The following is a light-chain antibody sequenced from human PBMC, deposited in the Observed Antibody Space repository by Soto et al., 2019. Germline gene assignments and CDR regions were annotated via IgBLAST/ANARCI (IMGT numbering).Light chain of an antibody. V-gene: IGLV2-11*01. Sequence: QSALTQPRSVSGSPGQSVTISCTGNSTDVGGYNYVSWYQQHPGKAPKVMIYDVSKRPSGVPDRFSGSKSGNTASLTISGLQAEDEADYYCCSYGGYYNYVFGTGTKLTVL. CDR3: CSYGGYYNYV. CDR1: STDVGGYNY. CDR2: DVS. J-gene: IGLJ1*01.